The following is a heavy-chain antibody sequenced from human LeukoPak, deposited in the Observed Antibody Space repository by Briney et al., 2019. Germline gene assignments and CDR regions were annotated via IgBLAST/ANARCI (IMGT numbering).Heavy chain of an antibody. J-gene: IGHJ4*02. CDR3: AREAVTRNYFDY. D-gene: IGHD4-17*01. CDR1: GFPFSRYG. V-gene: IGHV3-33*05. CDR2: ISYDGASK. Sequence: QPGRSLKLSCAASGFPFSRYGVHWVRQAPGKGLEWVSYISYDGASKYYADSVKGRFTISRDNSENTLYLQMNSLRAEDTAVYYCAREAVTRNYFDYWGQGTLVTVSS.